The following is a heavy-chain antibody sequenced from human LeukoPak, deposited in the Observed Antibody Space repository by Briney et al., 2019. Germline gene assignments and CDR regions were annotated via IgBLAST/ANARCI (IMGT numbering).Heavy chain of an antibody. V-gene: IGHV3-48*03. CDR3: AKLALDLPDY. CDR1: GFTFSSYE. CDR2: IGSSGNTI. Sequence: PGGSLRLSCAASGFTFSSYEMNWVRQAPGKGLEWVSYIGSSGNTIYYADSVKGRFTISRDNSKNTLYLQMNSLRAEDTAVYYCAKLALDLPDYWGQGTLVTVSS. J-gene: IGHJ4*02. D-gene: IGHD1-1*01.